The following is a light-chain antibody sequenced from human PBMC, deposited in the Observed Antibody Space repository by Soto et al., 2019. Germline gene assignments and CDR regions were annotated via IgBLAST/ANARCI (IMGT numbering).Light chain of an antibody. V-gene: IGLV2-14*01. CDR2: DVS. CDR3: SSYTTASRM. CDR1: SSDVGAYNY. J-gene: IGLJ3*02. Sequence: QSALTQPASVSGSPGQSITISCTGSSSDVGAYNYVSWYQQHPGKAPKLLIYDVSDRPSGVSDHFSGSKSGNTASLTISGLQAEDEADYYCSSYTTASRMFGGGTKLTVL.